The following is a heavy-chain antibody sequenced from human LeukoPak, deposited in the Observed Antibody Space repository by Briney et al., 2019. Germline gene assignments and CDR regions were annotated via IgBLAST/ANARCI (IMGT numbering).Heavy chain of an antibody. CDR1: GLTFSNAW. CDR2: IKSKTDEGTT. CDR3: TTVSAGY. Sequence: GGSLTLSCAASGLTFSNAWMRWGLQAPGKGLEGVGRIKSKTDEGTTDYAAPVKGRFTISRDDSKNTLYLQMKSLKTEDIAVYYCTTVSAGYWGQGTLVTVSS. V-gene: IGHV3-15*01. D-gene: IGHD3-10*01. J-gene: IGHJ4*02.